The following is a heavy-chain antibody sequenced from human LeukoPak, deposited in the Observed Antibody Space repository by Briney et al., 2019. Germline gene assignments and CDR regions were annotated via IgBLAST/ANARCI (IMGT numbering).Heavy chain of an antibody. Sequence: GESLKISCKGSGYSFTSYWIGWVRQMPGKGLEGMGIIYPGDSDTRCSPSFQGQVTISADKSISTAYLQWSSLKASDTAMYYCARLEVVRDGYVFGGGDYWGQGTLVTVSS. CDR1: GYSFTSYW. J-gene: IGHJ4*02. V-gene: IGHV5-51*01. CDR3: ARLEVVRDGYVFGGGDY. CDR2: IYPGDSDT. D-gene: IGHD5-24*01.